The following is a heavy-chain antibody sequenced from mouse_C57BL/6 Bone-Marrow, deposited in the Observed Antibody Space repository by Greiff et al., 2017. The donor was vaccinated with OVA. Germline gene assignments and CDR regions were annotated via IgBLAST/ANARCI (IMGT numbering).Heavy chain of an antibody. CDR1: GYTFTSYW. CDR2: IHPNSGST. Sequence: QVQLQQPGAELVKPGASVKLSCKASGYTFTSYWMHWVKQRPGQGLEWIGMIHPNSGSTKYNEKFKSKATLTVDTSSSTTSMQLSSLTSEYSAVSFYARRDYYPYYYSMDYWGQGTSVTVSS. D-gene: IGHD1-1*01. V-gene: IGHV1-64*01. J-gene: IGHJ4*01. CDR3: ARRDYYPYYYSMDY.